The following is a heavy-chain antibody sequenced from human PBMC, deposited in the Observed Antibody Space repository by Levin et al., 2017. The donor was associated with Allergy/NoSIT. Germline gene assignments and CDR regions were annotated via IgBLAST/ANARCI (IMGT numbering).Heavy chain of an antibody. V-gene: IGHV4-59*08. CDR3: ARHNYYYYGMDV. CDR2: IYYSGST. J-gene: IGHJ6*02. Sequence: SETLSLTCTVSGGSISSYYWSWIRQPPGKGLEWIGYIYYSGSTNYNPSLKSRVTISVDTSKNQFSLKLSSVTAADTAVYYCARHNYYYYGMDVWGQGTTVTVSS. CDR1: GGSISSYY.